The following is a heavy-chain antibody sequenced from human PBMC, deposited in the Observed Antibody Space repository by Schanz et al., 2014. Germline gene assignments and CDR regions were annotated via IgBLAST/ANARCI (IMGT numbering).Heavy chain of an antibody. CDR1: GYTFTRSG. V-gene: IGHV1-18*01. J-gene: IGHJ4*02. CDR3: ARDRDQWDGNYLDY. Sequence: QVQLVQSGGEVKKPGASVKVSCKASGYTFTRSGISWVRQAPGQGLEWMGWIGGSDGNTNFAQKIQGRVTMTTDTSTSTVYMELRSLTSDDSAVYYCARDRDQWDGNYLDYWGQGTLVTVSS. D-gene: IGHD1-26*01. CDR2: IGGSDGNT.